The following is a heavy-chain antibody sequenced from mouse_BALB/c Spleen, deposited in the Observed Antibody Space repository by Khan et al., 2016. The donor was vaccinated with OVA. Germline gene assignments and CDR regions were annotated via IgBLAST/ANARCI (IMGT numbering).Heavy chain of an antibody. D-gene: IGHD2-3*01. CDR1: GYTFSSYW. J-gene: IGHJ3*01. Sequence: QVQLKQSGTELLKPGASVKISCKATGYTFSSYWIEWIKQRSGHGLEWIGEILPGSDSPNYNERFLGKATFTADTSSNTAYLQLSSLTSEDSAVDYCARQGGGYFSWFAYWGQGTLVTVSA. CDR2: ILPGSDSP. V-gene: IGHV1-9*01. CDR3: ARQGGGYFSWFAY.